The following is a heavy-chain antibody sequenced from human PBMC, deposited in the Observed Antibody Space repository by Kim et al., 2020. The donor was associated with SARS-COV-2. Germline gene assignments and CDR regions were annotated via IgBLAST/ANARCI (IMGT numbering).Heavy chain of an antibody. CDR1: GYTFTSYD. CDR3: ARGYMVRGVIIISNYYYYYMDV. V-gene: IGHV1-8*01. D-gene: IGHD3-10*01. CDR2: MNPNSGNT. J-gene: IGHJ6*03. Sequence: ASVKVSSKASGYTFTSYDINWVRQATGQGLEWMGWMNPNSGNTGYAQKFQGRVTMTRNTSISTAYMELSSLRSEDTAVYYCARGYMVRGVIIISNYYYYYMDVWGKGTTVTVSS.